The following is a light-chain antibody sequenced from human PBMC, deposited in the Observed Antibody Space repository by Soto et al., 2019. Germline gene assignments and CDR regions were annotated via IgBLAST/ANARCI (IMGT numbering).Light chain of an antibody. V-gene: IGLV2-14*01. CDR3: SSYTTSNTYV. CDR1: SSDVGGYNY. Sequence: QSVLTQPASVSGYPGQSITISCTGRSSDVGGYNYVSWYQQHPGKAPKFMIYEVSRRPSGVSNRFSGSKSGNTASLTASGLQAEDEADYYCSSYTTSNTYVFGPGTKVTVL. CDR2: EVS. J-gene: IGLJ1*01.